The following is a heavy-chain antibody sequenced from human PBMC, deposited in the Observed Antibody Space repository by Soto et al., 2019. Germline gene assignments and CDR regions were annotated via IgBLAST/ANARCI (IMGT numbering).Heavy chain of an antibody. V-gene: IGHV4-30-2*01. CDR3: ARMREVAATHNWFDP. Sequence: PSETLSLSCAVSGGSVSSGGYSWSWIRQPPGKGLEWIGYIYHSGSTYYNPSLKSRVTISVDRSKNQFSLKLSSVTAADTAVYYCARMREVAATHNWFDPWGQGTLVTVSS. J-gene: IGHJ5*02. D-gene: IGHD2-15*01. CDR2: IYHSGST. CDR1: GGSVSSGGYS.